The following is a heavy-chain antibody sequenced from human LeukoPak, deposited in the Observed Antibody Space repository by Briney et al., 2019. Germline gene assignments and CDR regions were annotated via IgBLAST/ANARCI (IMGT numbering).Heavy chain of an antibody. CDR3: AKPSAFVGATDYYFDY. J-gene: IGHJ4*02. D-gene: IGHD1-26*01. Sequence: GGSLRLSCAASGFTFSSYGMHWVRQAPGKGLEWVAVIWYDGSNKYYADSVKGRFTISRDNSKNTLYLQMNSLRAEDTAVYYCAKPSAFVGATDYYFDYWGQGTLVTVSS. V-gene: IGHV3-33*06. CDR2: IWYDGSNK. CDR1: GFTFSSYG.